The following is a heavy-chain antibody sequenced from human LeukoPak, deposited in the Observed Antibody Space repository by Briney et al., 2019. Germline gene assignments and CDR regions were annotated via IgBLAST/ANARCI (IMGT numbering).Heavy chain of an antibody. Sequence: GGSLRLSCAASGFTFSSYSMNWVRQAPGKGLEWVSSISSSSSYIYYADSVKGRFTISRDNAKNSLYLQMNSLRAEDTAVYYCARVEGHCSSTNCYDYYYYMDVWGKGTTVTVSS. V-gene: IGHV3-21*01. CDR3: ARVEGHCSSTNCYDYYYYMDV. J-gene: IGHJ6*03. D-gene: IGHD2-2*01. CDR2: ISSSSSYI. CDR1: GFTFSSYS.